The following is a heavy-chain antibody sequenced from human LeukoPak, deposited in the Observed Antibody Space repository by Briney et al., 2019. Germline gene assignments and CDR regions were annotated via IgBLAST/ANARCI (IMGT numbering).Heavy chain of an antibody. D-gene: IGHD1-14*01. J-gene: IGHJ4*02. CDR2: ITSSSTI. V-gene: IGHV3-69-1*01. CDR3: AREIITPGHHYFDY. CDR1: GGSISSGDYY. Sequence: LSLTCTVSGGSISSGDYYWSWIRQPPGKGLEWISYITSSSTIYYADSVKGRFTISRDNAKNTLYLQINSLRAEDTAVYYCAREIITPGHHYFDYWGQGTLFTVSS.